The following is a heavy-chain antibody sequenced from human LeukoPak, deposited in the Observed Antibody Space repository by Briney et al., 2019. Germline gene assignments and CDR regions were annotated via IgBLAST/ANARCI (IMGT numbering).Heavy chain of an antibody. CDR3: ARGAPYYYDRSGYLFDY. V-gene: IGHV4-59*01. J-gene: IGHJ4*02. CDR2: IYYSGST. CDR1: GGSINSYY. D-gene: IGHD3-22*01. Sequence: PSETLSLTCTVSGGSINSYYWSWIRKPPGKGLEWIGYIYYSGSTNYNTSLKSRVTISVATSKNQFSLKLSSVTAADTAVYYCARGAPYYYDRSGYLFDYWGQGTLVTVSS.